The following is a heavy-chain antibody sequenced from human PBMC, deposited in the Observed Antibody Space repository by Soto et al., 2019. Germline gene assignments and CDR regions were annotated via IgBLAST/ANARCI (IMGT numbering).Heavy chain of an antibody. D-gene: IGHD3-22*01. CDR2: ISRDGSNA. CDR3: ARVATVVPDY. V-gene: IGHV3-30-3*01. CDR1: GFTFNSHA. Sequence: GSLRLSCAAAGFTFNSHAMYWVRQAPGKGLEWVAVISRDGSNAYYADSVKGRFTISRDNSKNTLYLQMNSLRVGDTAVYYCARVATVVPDYWGQGTLVTVSS. J-gene: IGHJ4*02.